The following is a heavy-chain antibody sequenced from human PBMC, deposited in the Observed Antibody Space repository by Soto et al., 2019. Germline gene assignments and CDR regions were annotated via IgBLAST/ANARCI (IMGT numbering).Heavy chain of an antibody. Sequence: EGTLRLSCAASGFTFSSSWMTWVRQAPGKGLAWVANIKEDGSEKYYVDSVKGRFTISRDNTNESLYLQMNSLRAEDTAVYYCARDPAPVGYRGLDVWGQGTTVAVSS. J-gene: IGHJ6*02. D-gene: IGHD5-12*01. CDR1: GFTFSSSW. CDR2: IKEDGSEK. CDR3: ARDPAPVGYRGLDV. V-gene: IGHV3-7*01.